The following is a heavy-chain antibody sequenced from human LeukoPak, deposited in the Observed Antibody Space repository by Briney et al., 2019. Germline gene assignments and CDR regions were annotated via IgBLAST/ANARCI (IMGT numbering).Heavy chain of an antibody. J-gene: IGHJ6*02. CDR3: TRDIVVVVAATRRNYYGMDV. CDR1: GGTFSSYA. Sequence: ASVKVSCMASGGTFSSYAISWVRQAPGQGLEWMGRIIPILGIANYAQKFQGRVTITADKSTSTAYMELSSLRSEDTAVYYCTRDIVVVVAATRRNYYGMDVWGQGTTVTVSS. CDR2: IIPILGIA. V-gene: IGHV1-69*04. D-gene: IGHD2-15*01.